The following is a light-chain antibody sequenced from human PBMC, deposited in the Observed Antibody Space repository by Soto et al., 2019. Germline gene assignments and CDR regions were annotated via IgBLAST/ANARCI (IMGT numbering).Light chain of an antibody. Sequence: QSALTQPASVSGSPGQSITISCTGTSSDVGGYNYVSWYQQHPGKAPKLMIYDVSNRPSGVSNRFSGSKSGNTASLTISGLQAEDEADYYCQAWDSSTVFGTGTKLTVL. CDR3: QAWDSSTV. J-gene: IGLJ1*01. CDR1: SSDVGGYNY. V-gene: IGLV2-14*01. CDR2: DVS.